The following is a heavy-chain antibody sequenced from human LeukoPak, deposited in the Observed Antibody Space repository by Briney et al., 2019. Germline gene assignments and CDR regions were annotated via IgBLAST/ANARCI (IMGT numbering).Heavy chain of an antibody. CDR2: ISSDGSTT. J-gene: IGHJ4*02. Sequence: GGSLRLSCAASGFTFRSYWMHWVRQAPGKGLVWVSRISSDGSTTSYADSVKGRFTISRDNAKNTLYLQMSSLRAEDTAVYYCARDSIIGTTRNDYWGQGTLVTVSS. V-gene: IGHV3-74*01. CDR1: GFTFRSYW. CDR3: ARDSIIGTTRNDY. D-gene: IGHD1-20*01.